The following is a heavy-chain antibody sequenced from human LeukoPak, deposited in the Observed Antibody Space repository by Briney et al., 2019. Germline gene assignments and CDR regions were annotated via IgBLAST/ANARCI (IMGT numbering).Heavy chain of an antibody. Sequence: GASVKVSCKASGYSFTNYAMHWVRQAPGQRLEWMGWINAGNGDTKYSQKFQGRVTIARDTSASTAYMELSGLRSEDTAVYYSARDRGGTGDFDYWGQGTLVTVSS. CDR1: GYSFTNYA. CDR3: ARDRGGTGDFDY. V-gene: IGHV1-3*01. CDR2: INAGNGDT. J-gene: IGHJ4*02. D-gene: IGHD1-1*01.